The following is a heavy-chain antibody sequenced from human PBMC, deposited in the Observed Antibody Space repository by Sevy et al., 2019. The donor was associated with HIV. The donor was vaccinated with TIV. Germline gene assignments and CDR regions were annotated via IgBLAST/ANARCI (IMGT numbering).Heavy chain of an antibody. CDR1: GFTFSSYW. CDR2: INSDGSST. J-gene: IGHJ4*02. V-gene: IGHV3-74*01. Sequence: GGSLRLSCAASGFTFSSYWMHWVRQAPGKGLVWVSRINSDGSSTSYADSVKGRFTISRDNAKNTLYLQMNSLRAEETPVYYCARVVLRYFDWLRDWGQGTLVTVSS. CDR3: ARVVLRYFDWLRD. D-gene: IGHD3-9*01.